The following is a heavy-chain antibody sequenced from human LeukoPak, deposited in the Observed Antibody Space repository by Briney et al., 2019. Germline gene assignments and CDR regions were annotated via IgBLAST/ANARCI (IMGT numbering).Heavy chain of an antibody. J-gene: IGHJ4*02. CDR3: AKRGVVIRVILVGLHKEAYYFDS. D-gene: IGHD3-22*01. CDR1: GITLSNYG. Sequence: PGGSLRLSCAVSGITLSNYGMSWVRQAPGKGLEWVAGISDRGSRTNYADSVKGRFTISTDHPKDTLYLQMNSLRAEDTAVYFCAKRGVVIRVILVGLHKEAYYFDSWGQGALVTASS. V-gene: IGHV3-23*01. CDR2: ISDRGSRT.